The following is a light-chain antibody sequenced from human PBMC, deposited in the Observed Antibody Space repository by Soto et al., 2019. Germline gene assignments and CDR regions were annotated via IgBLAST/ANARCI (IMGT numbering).Light chain of an antibody. Sequence: EIALTQSPGTLSLSPGARATLSCRASQTVTGNNLGWYQQKPGQAPRLLMYGASNRATGVPDRFSGSGSGTDFTLTISRLEPEDFAVYYCQHRMNWPLTFGQGTRLEIK. V-gene: IGKV3D-20*02. CDR3: QHRMNWPLT. CDR1: QTVTGNN. J-gene: IGKJ5*01. CDR2: GAS.